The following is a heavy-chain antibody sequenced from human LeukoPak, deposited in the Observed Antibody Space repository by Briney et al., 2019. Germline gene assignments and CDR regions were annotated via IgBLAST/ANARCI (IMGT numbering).Heavy chain of an antibody. J-gene: IGHJ4*02. CDR1: GHTFAAYY. CDR3: ARWLQRDVYGDY. CDR2: INPNDGDT. Sequence: ASVKVSCKVSGHTFAAYYIHWVRQAPGQGLEWMGWINPNDGDTNCAQKFQGRVTMTRDTSISTAYMDLSRLRSDDTAMYYCARWLQRDVYGDYWGQGTLVTVSS. D-gene: IGHD5-24*01. V-gene: IGHV1-2*02.